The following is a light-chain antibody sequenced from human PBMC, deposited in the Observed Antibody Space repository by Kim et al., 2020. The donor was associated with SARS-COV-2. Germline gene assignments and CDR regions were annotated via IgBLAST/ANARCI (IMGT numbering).Light chain of an antibody. J-gene: IGLJ1*01. Sequence: SITISCTGSRSDVENYDLVSWYQHHAGKVPKLMIYEVNKRPSGVSNRFSGSKSGNTASLAISGLQAEDEADYYCCSYAGSSTSYVFGTGTKVTVL. CDR1: RSDVENYDL. CDR2: EVN. CDR3: CSYAGSSTSYV. V-gene: IGLV2-23*02.